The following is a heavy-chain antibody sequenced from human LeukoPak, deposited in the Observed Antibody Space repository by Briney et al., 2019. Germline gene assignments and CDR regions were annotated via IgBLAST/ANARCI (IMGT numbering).Heavy chain of an antibody. D-gene: IGHD6-13*01. CDR2: ISGSGGST. CDR3: AKDRGSSSWSANFDY. J-gene: IGHJ4*02. CDR1: GFTSSSYA. Sequence: GGSLRLSCAASGFTSSSYAMSWVRQAPGKGLEWVSAISGSGGSTYYADSVKGRFTISRDNSKNTLYLQMNSLRAEDTAVYYCAKDRGSSSWSANFDYWGQGTLVTVSS. V-gene: IGHV3-23*01.